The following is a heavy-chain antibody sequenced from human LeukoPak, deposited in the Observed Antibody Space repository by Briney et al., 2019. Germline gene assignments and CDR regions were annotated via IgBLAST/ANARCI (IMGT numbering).Heavy chain of an antibody. D-gene: IGHD1-26*01. Sequence: GGSLRLSCAASEFTFSSYSMNWVRQAPGKGLEWVAVIWYDGSNKYYADSVKGRFTISRDNSKNTLYLQMNSLRAEDTAVYYCARDFSGSFTLDPWGQGTLVTVSS. J-gene: IGHJ5*02. V-gene: IGHV3-33*08. CDR2: IWYDGSNK. CDR3: ARDFSGSFTLDP. CDR1: EFTFSSYS.